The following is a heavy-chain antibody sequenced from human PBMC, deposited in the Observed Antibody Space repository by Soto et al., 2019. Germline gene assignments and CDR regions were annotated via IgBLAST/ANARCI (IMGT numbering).Heavy chain of an antibody. CDR2: IYYSGST. D-gene: IGHD1-26*01. CDR3: ASAGGIVGATTVDY. V-gene: IGHV4-30-4*01. Sequence: QVQLQESGPGLVKPSQTLSLTCTVSGGSISSGDYYWSWIRQPPGKGLEWIGYIYYSGSTYYNPSLKSRVTIPVDPSKNQFSLKLSSVTAADTAVYYCASAGGIVGATTVDYWGQGTLVTVSS. CDR1: GGSISSGDYY. J-gene: IGHJ4*02.